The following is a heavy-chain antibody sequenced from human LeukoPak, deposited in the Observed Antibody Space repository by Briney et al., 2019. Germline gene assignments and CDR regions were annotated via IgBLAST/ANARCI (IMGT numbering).Heavy chain of an antibody. CDR3: AKPPYGRDVFNYFDY. CDR1: GFTFSSHW. J-gene: IGHJ4*02. Sequence: PGESLRLSCAASGFTFSSHWMHWVRQAPGQRLEWVSRINSDGSTTDYADSVKVRFTISRDNAKNTLCLQMNSLRVEDTAVYYCAKPPYGRDVFNYFDYWGQGTPVTVST. D-gene: IGHD5-24*01. V-gene: IGHV3-74*01. CDR2: INSDGSTT.